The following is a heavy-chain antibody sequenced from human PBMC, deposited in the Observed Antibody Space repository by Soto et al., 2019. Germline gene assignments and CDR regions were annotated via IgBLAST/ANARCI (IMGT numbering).Heavy chain of an antibody. V-gene: IGHV3-23*01. Sequence: EVQLLESGGGLVQPGGSLRLSCAASGFTFSSYAMSWVRQAPGKGLEWVSSITGSAGSTYYADSVKGRFTISRDNSNNTLYLQMNSLRAEETAVYYSAKYRNSWLRFDLGYWGQGTLVTVSS. CDR2: ITGSAGST. CDR1: GFTFSSYA. CDR3: AKYRNSWLRFDLGY. D-gene: IGHD5-12*01. J-gene: IGHJ4*02.